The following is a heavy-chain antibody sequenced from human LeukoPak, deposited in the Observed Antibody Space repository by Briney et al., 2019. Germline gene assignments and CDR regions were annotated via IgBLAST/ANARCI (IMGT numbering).Heavy chain of an antibody. Sequence: GGSLRLSCAASGFTFSRNAMHWVRQAPGKGLEHVSGINSNGGSTYYANSVKGRLTISRDNYKNTLYLQMGSLRAEDMAVYYCAREGPTIDAFDIWGQGTMVTVSS. J-gene: IGHJ3*02. CDR2: INSNGGST. D-gene: IGHD3-3*01. CDR1: GFTFSRNA. CDR3: AREGPTIDAFDI. V-gene: IGHV3-64*01.